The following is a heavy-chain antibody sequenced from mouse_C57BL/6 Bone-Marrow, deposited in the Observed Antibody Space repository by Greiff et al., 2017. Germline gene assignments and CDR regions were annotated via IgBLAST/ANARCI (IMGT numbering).Heavy chain of an antibody. CDR2: IDPENGDT. CDR3: TTGAMDY. V-gene: IGHV14-4*01. Sequence: EVKLVASGAELVRPGASVKLSCTASGFNIKDDYMHWVKQRPEQGLEWIGWIDPENGDTEYASKFQGKATITADTSSNTAYLQLSSLTSEDTAVYYCTTGAMDYWGQGTSVTVSS. J-gene: IGHJ4*01. CDR1: GFNIKDDY.